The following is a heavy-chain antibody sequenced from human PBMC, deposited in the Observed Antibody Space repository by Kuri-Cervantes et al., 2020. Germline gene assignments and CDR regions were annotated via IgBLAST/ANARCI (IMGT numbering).Heavy chain of an antibody. D-gene: IGHD1-26*01. CDR3: ARVIVGAPYYYYYYMDV. V-gene: IGHV4-39*02. CDR2: IYYSGST. Sequence: SETLSLTCTVSGGSISSSSYYWGWIRQPPGKGLERIGSIYYSGSTYYNPSLESRVTISVDTSKNQFSLKLSSVTAADTAVYYCARVIVGAPYYYYYYMDVWGKGTTVTVSS. CDR1: GGSISSSSYY. J-gene: IGHJ6*03.